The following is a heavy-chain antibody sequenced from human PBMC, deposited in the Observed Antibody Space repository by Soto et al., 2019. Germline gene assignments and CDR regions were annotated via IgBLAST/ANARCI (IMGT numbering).Heavy chain of an antibody. CDR1: GYTFTGYY. V-gene: IGHV1-2*02. D-gene: IGHD3-22*01. J-gene: IGHJ4*02. CDR3: ARVIYYDSSGYYYVEYFDY. CDR2: INPNSGGT. Sequence: ASVKVSCKASGYTFTGYYIHWVRQAPGQGLEWMGWINPNSGGTNYAQKFQGRVTMTRDTSISTAYMELSRLRSDDTAVYYCARVIYYDSSGYYYVEYFDYWGQGILVTVSS.